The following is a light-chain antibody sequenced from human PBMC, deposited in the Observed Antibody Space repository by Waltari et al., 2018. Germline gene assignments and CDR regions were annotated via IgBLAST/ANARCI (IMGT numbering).Light chain of an antibody. J-gene: IGKJ4*01. V-gene: IGKV4-1*01. CDR2: WAS. CDR3: HQYFGSSPHT. CDR1: QNILYRPNNKNY. Sequence: DIVMTQSPDSLAVSLGERATINCKYSQNILYRPNNKNYLAWYQQKPGQPPKLLIYWASTRESGVPDRFSGSGSGTDFTLTISSLQAEDVAVYYCHQYFGSSPHTFGGGTKVEIK.